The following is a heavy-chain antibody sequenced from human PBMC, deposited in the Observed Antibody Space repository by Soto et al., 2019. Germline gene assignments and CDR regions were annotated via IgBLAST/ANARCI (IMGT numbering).Heavy chain of an antibody. V-gene: IGHV4-31*03. J-gene: IGHJ4*02. D-gene: IGHD3-16*02. CDR2: IYYTGTT. CDR1: GGSISSGDYY. CDR3: ARRFPQYDSVGRSNHYNFDY. Sequence: QVQLQESGPGLVKPSQTLSLTCTVSGGSISSGDYYWAWIRQLPGKGLEWIGYIYYTGTTYYNPPRMSRLTISVDTSKSQCSLKLKSVTVAETAVYYCARRFPQYDSVGRSNHYNFDYWGQGTLVTVSS.